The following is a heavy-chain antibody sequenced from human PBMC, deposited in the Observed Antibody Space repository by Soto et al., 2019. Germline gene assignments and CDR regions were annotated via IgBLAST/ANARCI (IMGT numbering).Heavy chain of an antibody. V-gene: IGHV4-34*01. CDR1: GGSLSDYY. CDR2: IHPSGST. D-gene: IGHD1-1*01. J-gene: IGHJ6*01. Sequence: NRSETLSLTCAGSGGSLSDYYWPWIRQSPGKGLEWIGEIHPSGSTNYNTSLRSRVTISLDTSKNQLSLKITSLNAADKDVYYCARGRDEYKLGNVWGPGTTVT. CDR3: ARGRDEYKLGNV.